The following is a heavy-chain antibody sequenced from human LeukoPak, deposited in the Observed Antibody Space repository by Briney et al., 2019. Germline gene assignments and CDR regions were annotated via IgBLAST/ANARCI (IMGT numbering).Heavy chain of an antibody. CDR1: GFTFSDYY. J-gene: IGHJ4*02. Sequence: GGSLRLSCAASGFTFSDYYMSWIRQAPGKGLEWVSYISSSSSYTNYADSVKGRFTISRDNAKNSLYLQMNSLRAEDTAVYFCAREDGYCSGGNCYSYFDSWGQGTLVTVSS. CDR2: ISSSSSYT. D-gene: IGHD2-15*01. V-gene: IGHV3-11*06. CDR3: AREDGYCSGGNCYSYFDS.